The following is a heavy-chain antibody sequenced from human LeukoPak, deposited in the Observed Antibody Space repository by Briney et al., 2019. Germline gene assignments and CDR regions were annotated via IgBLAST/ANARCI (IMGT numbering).Heavy chain of an antibody. CDR2: ISGSGGST. CDR1: GFTFSSYA. J-gene: IGHJ6*02. V-gene: IGHV3-23*01. Sequence: PGGSLRLSCAASGFTFSSYAMSWVRQAPGKGLEWVSAISGSGGSTYYADSAKGRFTISRDNSKNTLYLQMNSLRAEDTAVYYCAKSVYYGSGSRTYYYYGMDVWGQGTTVTVSS. D-gene: IGHD3-10*01. CDR3: AKSVYYGSGSRTYYYYGMDV.